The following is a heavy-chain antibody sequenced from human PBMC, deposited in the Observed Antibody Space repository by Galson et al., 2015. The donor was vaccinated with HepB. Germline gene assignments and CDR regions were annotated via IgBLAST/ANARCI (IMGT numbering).Heavy chain of an antibody. V-gene: IGHV3-23*01. CDR3: ARVGGSLGFGEFPYWYFDL. J-gene: IGHJ2*01. D-gene: IGHD3-10*01. Sequence: SLRLSCAASGFSYSIYAMTWVRQAPGEGLEWVSAISVSGANTFFADSAKGRFTISRDNSKNTLYLQMNSLKTEDTAVYYCARVGGSLGFGEFPYWYFDLWGRGTLVTVSS. CDR2: ISVSGANT. CDR1: GFSYSIYA.